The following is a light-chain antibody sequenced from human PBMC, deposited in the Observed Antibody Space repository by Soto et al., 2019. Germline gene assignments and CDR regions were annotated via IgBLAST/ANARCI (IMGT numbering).Light chain of an antibody. CDR3: QQYNSYPWT. Sequence: DIQMTQSPSTLSASVGDRVTITCRASQSISSWLAWYQQKPGKAPKLLIYKASSLESGVPSRFSGSGSGTEFTLTISSLQPDDSATYYCQQYNSYPWTVGQGTKVDVK. V-gene: IGKV1-5*03. CDR1: QSISSW. CDR2: KAS. J-gene: IGKJ1*01.